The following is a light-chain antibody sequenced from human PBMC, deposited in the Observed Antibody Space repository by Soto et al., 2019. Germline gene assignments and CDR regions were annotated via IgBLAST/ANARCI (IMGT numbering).Light chain of an antibody. J-gene: IGKJ1*01. Sequence: MLLSPSSATLSVTTGYRATLSCRSSQSVSSNLAWYQQKPGQAPRLLIYGASSRATGIPNRFSGSGSGTEFTLAISRLKSEDFAVYYCQQYNNWPPLKFGTGTKVDIK. CDR3: QQYNNWPPLK. V-gene: IGKV3D-15*01. CDR1: QSVSSN. CDR2: GAS.